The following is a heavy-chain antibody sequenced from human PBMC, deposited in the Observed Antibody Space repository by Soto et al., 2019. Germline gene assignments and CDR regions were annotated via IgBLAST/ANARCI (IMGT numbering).Heavy chain of an antibody. CDR2: IYHSGST. V-gene: IGHV4-4*02. CDR1: GGTIRSSNW. D-gene: IGHD6-6*01. Sequence: SETMSLTYAVSGGTIRSSNWWSWVRQPPGKGLEWIGEIYHSGSTNYNPSLKSRVTISVDKSKNQFSLKLSSVTAADTAVYYCAKCITALGPIDYWGQGTLVTVSS. CDR3: AKCITALGPIDY. J-gene: IGHJ4*02.